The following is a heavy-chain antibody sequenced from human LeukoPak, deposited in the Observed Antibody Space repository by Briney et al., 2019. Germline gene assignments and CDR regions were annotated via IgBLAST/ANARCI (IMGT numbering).Heavy chain of an antibody. CDR1: GFTFSSYG. CDR2: ISYDGSNK. J-gene: IGHJ4*02. CDR3: ANVVVAATRAY. D-gene: IGHD2-15*01. Sequence: QPGRSLRLSCAASGFTFSSYGMHWVRQAPGKGLEWVAVISYDGSNKYYADSVKGRFTISRDNSKNTLYLQMNSLRAEDTAVYYCANVVVAATRAYWGQGTLVTVSS. V-gene: IGHV3-30*18.